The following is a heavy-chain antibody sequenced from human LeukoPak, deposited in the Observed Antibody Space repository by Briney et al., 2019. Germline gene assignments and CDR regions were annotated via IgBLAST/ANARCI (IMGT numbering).Heavy chain of an antibody. Sequence: GGSLRLSCAASGFTFSSYGMHWVRQAPGKGLEWVAFIRYDGSNKYYADSVKGRFTISRDNSKNTLYLQMNSLRAEDTAVYYCAKDTPTIKSPDDIWGQGTMVTVSS. CDR3: AKDTPTIKSPDDI. V-gene: IGHV3-30*02. D-gene: IGHD1-26*01. J-gene: IGHJ3*02. CDR1: GFTFSSYG. CDR2: IRYDGSNK.